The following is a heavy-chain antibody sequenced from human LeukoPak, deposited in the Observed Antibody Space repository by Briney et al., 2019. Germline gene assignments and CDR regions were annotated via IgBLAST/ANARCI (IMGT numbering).Heavy chain of an antibody. CDR2: MGSNSGDT. D-gene: IGHD7-27*01. CDR3: VRGPPNWGFDY. CDR1: GYTFTNYD. J-gene: IGHJ4*02. V-gene: IGHV1-8*01. Sequence: GASVKVSCKASGYTFTNYDINWVRQATGQGLGWMGWMGSNSGDTGYAQKFQDRVTMTRDTFISTAYMELNNVRSEDTAVYYCVRGPPNWGFDYWGQGTLVTVSS.